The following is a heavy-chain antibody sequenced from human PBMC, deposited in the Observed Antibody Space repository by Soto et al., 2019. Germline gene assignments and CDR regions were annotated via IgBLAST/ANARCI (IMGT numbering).Heavy chain of an antibody. V-gene: IGHV1-69*06. Sequence: QVQLVQSGAEVKKPGSSVKVSCKASGDTFSSYAFSWVRQAPGHGLEWMGGIIPIFGTPNYAQKFQGRVTITADKSTSTVYMELRRLRSEDTAVYYCARAGYCSGSSCYWFDYWGQGTLVTASS. CDR1: GDTFSSYA. CDR3: ARAGYCSGSSCYWFDY. D-gene: IGHD2-15*01. J-gene: IGHJ4*02. CDR2: IIPIFGTP.